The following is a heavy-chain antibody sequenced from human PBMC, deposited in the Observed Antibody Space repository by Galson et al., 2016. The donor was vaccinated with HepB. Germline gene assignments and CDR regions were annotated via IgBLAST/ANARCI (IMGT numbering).Heavy chain of an antibody. CDR3: TSACIAVSGHEDF. CDR1: GFRLSDSV. J-gene: IGHJ4*02. Sequence: SLRLSCAASGFRLSDSVMHWVRQPSGKGLEWVGRIRSTSNNDATAYAASVKGRFTISRDDSYNTAYLQMSSLKTEDTAIYYCTSACIAVSGHEDFWGQGTLVAVSS. D-gene: IGHD6-19*01. V-gene: IGHV3-73*01. CDR2: IRSTSNNDAT.